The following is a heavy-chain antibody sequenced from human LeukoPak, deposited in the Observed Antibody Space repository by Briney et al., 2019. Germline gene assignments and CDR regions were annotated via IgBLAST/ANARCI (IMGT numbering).Heavy chain of an antibody. CDR1: GFTFSSYS. V-gene: IGHV3-23*01. J-gene: IGHJ6*03. CDR2: ISGSGGST. CDR3: AKAGIAARRPDYMDV. Sequence: PGGSLRLSCAASGFTFSSYSMSWVRQAPGKGLEWVSAISGSGGSTYYADSVKGRFTISRDNSKNTLYLQMNSLRAEDTAVYYCAKAGIAARRPDYMDVWGKGTTVTVSS. D-gene: IGHD6-6*01.